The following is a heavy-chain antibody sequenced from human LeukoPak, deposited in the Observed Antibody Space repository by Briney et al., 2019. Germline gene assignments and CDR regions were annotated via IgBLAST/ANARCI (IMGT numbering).Heavy chain of an antibody. Sequence: HAGGSLRLSCAASGFTFSSYAMHWVRQAPGKGLEWVAVISYDGSNKYYADSVKGRFTISRDNSKNTLYLQMNSLRAEDTAVYYCAKGGRRDGYKLGVDYFDYWGQGTLVTVSS. V-gene: IGHV3-30-3*01. J-gene: IGHJ4*02. CDR3: AKGGRRDGYKLGVDYFDY. D-gene: IGHD5-24*01. CDR1: GFTFSSYA. CDR2: ISYDGSNK.